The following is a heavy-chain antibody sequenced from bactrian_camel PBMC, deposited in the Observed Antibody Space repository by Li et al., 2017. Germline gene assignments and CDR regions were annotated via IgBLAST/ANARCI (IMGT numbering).Heavy chain of an antibody. V-gene: IGHV3S44*01. CDR3: AAGPADLSDLALNLDPDEYNY. CDR2: MIDGDGRT. Sequence: VQLVESGGGSVQAGGSLRLSCSISGYPYLRKSVGWFRQEAGKEREGVAMIDGDGRTTFADSVKGRLSISKDNAANTYYLQMDSLRPEDSAMYYCAAGPADLSDLALNLDPDEYNYWGQGTQVTVS. D-gene: IGHD1*01. J-gene: IGHJ4*01. CDR1: GYPYLRKS.